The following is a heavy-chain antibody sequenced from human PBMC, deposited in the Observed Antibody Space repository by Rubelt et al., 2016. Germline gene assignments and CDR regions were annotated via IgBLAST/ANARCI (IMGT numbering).Heavy chain of an antibody. CDR1: GYTFTSYG. J-gene: IGHJ5*02. CDR3: ASMYSSSWYRGWFDP. Sequence: QVQLVQSGSELKKPGASVKVSCKASGYTFTSYGISWVRQAPGQGLEWMGWISAYNGNTKYAQKLQGRVTMTTDTSTSTAYMELRSLSSDDTAVYYCASMYSSSWYRGWFDPWGQGTLVTVSS. V-gene: IGHV1-18*01. CDR2: ISAYNGNT. D-gene: IGHD6-13*01.